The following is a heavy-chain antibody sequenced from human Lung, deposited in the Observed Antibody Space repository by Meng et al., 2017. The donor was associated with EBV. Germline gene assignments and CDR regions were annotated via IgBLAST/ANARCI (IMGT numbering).Heavy chain of an antibody. Sequence: QVQLQGSGPGLGKPSQTLSLTVTVSGGSISSGGYYWSWIRQHPGKGLEWIGYIYYSGSTYYNPSLKSRVTISLDKSKNQFSLNLTSVTAADTAVYFCARERVKSSVTRGPFDWGRGTLVTVSS. V-gene: IGHV4-31*03. CDR3: ARERVKSSVTRGPFD. CDR1: GGSISSGGYY. CDR2: IYYSGST. D-gene: IGHD3-10*01. J-gene: IGHJ4*02.